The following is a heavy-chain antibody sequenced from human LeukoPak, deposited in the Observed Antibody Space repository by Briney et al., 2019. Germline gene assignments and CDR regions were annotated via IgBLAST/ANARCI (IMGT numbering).Heavy chain of an antibody. V-gene: IGHV3-30*02. D-gene: IGHD6-13*01. CDR1: GFTFSSYG. CDR3: AKDYRSQQLVRFIVSDY. CDR2: IRYDGSNK. Sequence: GGSLRLSCAASGFTFSSYGMHWVRQAPGKGLEWVAFIRYDGSNKYYADSVKGRFTISRDNSKNTLYLQMNSLRAEDTAVYYCAKDYRSQQLVRFIVSDYWGQGTLVTVSS. J-gene: IGHJ4*02.